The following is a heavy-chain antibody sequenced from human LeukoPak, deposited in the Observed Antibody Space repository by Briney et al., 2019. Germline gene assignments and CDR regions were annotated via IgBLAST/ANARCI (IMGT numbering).Heavy chain of an antibody. V-gene: IGHV1-69*04. D-gene: IGHD4-11*01. Sequence: SVKVSCKASGYTFTSYGISWVRQAPGQGLEWMGRIIPILGIANYAQKFQGRVTITADKSTSTAYMELSSLRSEDAAVYYCARGHRLLDYWGQGTLVTVSS. CDR3: ARGHRLLDY. CDR1: GYTFTSYG. CDR2: IIPILGIA. J-gene: IGHJ4*02.